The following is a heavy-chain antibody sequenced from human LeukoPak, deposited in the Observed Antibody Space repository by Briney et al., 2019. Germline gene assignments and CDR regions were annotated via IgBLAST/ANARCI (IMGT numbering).Heavy chain of an antibody. J-gene: IGHJ4*02. D-gene: IGHD3-3*01. Sequence: PGGSLRLSCAASGFTFSNYGLSWVRQAPGKGLEWVSGITGSGGSTYYADSVKGRFTISRDNSKNTLYPQMNSLRAEDTAIYYCARDERLLSFLKWGQGTLVTVSS. V-gene: IGHV3-23*01. CDR3: ARDERLLSFLK. CDR2: ITGSGGST. CDR1: GFTFSNYG.